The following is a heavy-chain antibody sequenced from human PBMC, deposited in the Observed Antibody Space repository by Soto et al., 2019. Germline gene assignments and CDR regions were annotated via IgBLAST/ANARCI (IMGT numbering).Heavy chain of an antibody. CDR2: IRYSGKT. CDR3: ARFQYTVVTPFDL. Sequence: QVQLQESGPGLVEPSETLSLTCTVSGGSLTNYFWTWIRQSPGKGLEWIAYIRYSGKTDYHPSLKSRVTISLDTPKNLFSLKMTSVTAADTAMYYCARFQYTVVTPFDLWGQGTMVIVSS. J-gene: IGHJ3*01. V-gene: IGHV4-59*01. CDR1: GGSLTNYF. D-gene: IGHD2-21*02.